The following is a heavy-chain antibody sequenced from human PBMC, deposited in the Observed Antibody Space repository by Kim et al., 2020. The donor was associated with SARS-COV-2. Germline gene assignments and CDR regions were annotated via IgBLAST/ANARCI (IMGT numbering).Heavy chain of an antibody. D-gene: IGHD3-10*01. J-gene: IGHJ4*02. Sequence: DAGEGRFTISRDNSKNTLYLQMNSLGAEDTAVYYWARGEKLLWFGELVDYWGQGTLVTVSS. V-gene: IGHV3-30*01. CDR3: ARGEKLLWFGELVDY.